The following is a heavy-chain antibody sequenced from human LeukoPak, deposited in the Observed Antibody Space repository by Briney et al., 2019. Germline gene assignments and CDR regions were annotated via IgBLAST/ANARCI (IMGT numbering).Heavy chain of an antibody. Sequence: EASVRVSCSASGYTFTSYGISWVRQAPGQGLEWMGWISDYNGNTNYAQKLQGRVTITTDTSTSTAYMEMRSLRSDDTAVYYCARGRWGAADYWGQGTLVTVSS. D-gene: IGHD1-26*01. CDR1: GYTFTSYG. CDR2: ISDYNGNT. J-gene: IGHJ4*02. V-gene: IGHV1-18*01. CDR3: ARGRWGAADY.